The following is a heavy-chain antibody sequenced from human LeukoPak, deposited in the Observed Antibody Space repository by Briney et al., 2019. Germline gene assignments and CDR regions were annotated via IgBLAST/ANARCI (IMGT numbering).Heavy chain of an antibody. CDR1: GFTFSTYA. J-gene: IGHJ6*04. CDR2: INSGSRYI. V-gene: IGHV3-21*01. D-gene: IGHD2-2*01. Sequence: KTGGSLRLSCAASGFTFSTYAMNWVRQAPGKGLEWVSSINSGSRYIYYADSVKGRFTISRDNAKNSMYLQMNSLRAEDTAVYYCARDRGEYEWDVWGKGTTVTVSS. CDR3: ARDRGEYEWDV.